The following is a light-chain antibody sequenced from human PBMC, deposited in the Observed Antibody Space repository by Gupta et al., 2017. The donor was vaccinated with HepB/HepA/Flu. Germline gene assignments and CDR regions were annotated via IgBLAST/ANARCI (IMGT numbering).Light chain of an antibody. Sequence: QSALTQPASVSGSPGQSITISCTGTSSDVGGYNLVSWYQQHPGKAPTVMIYEVTKRPSGVSSRFSGSKSGNTASLTISGLQDEDEADYFCCSDAGSYSVVFGGGTKLTVL. CDR2: EVT. CDR3: CSDAGSYSVV. J-gene: IGLJ2*01. V-gene: IGLV2-23*02. CDR1: SSDVGGYNL.